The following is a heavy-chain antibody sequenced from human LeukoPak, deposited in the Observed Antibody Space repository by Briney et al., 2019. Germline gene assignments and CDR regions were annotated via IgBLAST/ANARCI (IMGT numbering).Heavy chain of an antibody. J-gene: IGHJ4*02. V-gene: IGHV5-51*01. CDR2: MYPGGSDN. CDR1: GYSFYNYW. Sequence: GESLKISCKGSGYSFYNYWIGWVRQMPGKGLEWIGIMYPGGSDNKYSPSFRGRVTISVDKSTSTAYLQWSSLEASDSAMYYCVTSENYYDSSGSLWGQGTPVTVSS. D-gene: IGHD3-22*01. CDR3: VTSENYYDSSGSL.